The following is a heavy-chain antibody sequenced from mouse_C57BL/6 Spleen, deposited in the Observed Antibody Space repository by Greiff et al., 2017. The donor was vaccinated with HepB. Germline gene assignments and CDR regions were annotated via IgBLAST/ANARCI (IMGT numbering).Heavy chain of an antibody. V-gene: IGHV5-9-1*02. Sequence: EVKLVESGEGLVKPGGSLKLSCAASGFTFSSYAMSWVRQTPEKRLEWVAYISSGGDYIYYADTVKGRFTISRDNARNTLYLQMSVLKSEDTAMYYCTRDRFGYYGSSAYYFDYWGQGTTLTVSS. CDR1: GFTFSSYA. J-gene: IGHJ2*01. D-gene: IGHD1-1*01. CDR2: ISSGGDYI. CDR3: TRDRFGYYGSSAYYFDY.